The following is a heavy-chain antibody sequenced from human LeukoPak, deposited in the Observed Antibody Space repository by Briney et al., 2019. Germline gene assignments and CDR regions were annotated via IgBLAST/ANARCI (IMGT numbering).Heavy chain of an antibody. CDR1: GFTFSSYG. D-gene: IGHD5-18*01. V-gene: IGHV3-53*01. J-gene: IGHJ3*02. CDR2: IYSGGST. Sequence: GGSLRLSCAASGFTFSSYGMHWVRQAPGKGLEWVSVIYSGGSTYYADSVKGRFTISRDNSKNTLYLQMNSLRAEDTAVYYCARGSVAWIHDAFDIWGQGTMVTVSS. CDR3: ARGSVAWIHDAFDI.